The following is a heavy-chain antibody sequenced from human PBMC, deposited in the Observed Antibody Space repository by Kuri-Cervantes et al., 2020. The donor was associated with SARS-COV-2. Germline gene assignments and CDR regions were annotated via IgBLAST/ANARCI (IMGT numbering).Heavy chain of an antibody. CDR2: ISGSGGST. D-gene: IGHD6-13*01. CDR3: ARDELIAAAGIRDDYYYYGMDV. Sequence: GESLKISCAASGFTFSSYAMSWVRQAPGKGLEWVSAISGSGGSTYYADSVKGRFTISRDNSKNTLYLKMNSLRAEDTAVYYCARDELIAAAGIRDDYYYYGMDVWGQGTTVTVSS. V-gene: IGHV3-23*01. CDR1: GFTFSSYA. J-gene: IGHJ6*02.